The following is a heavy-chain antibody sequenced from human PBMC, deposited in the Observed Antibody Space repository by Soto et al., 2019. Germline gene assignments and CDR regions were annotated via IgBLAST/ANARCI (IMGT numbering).Heavy chain of an antibody. V-gene: IGHV1-69*13. CDR1: GGTFSSYA. D-gene: IGHD3-22*01. Sequence: SVKVSCKASGGTFSSYAISWVRQAPGQGLEWMGGIIPIFGTANYAQKFQGRVTITADESTSTAYMELSSLRSDDTAVYYCARDPRAYYDSSGYYPSGYYYGMDVWGQGTTVTVSS. CDR3: ARDPRAYYDSSGYYPSGYYYGMDV. CDR2: IIPIFGTA. J-gene: IGHJ6*02.